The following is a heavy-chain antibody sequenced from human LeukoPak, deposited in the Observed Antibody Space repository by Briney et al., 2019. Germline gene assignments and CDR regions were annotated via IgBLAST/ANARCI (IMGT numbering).Heavy chain of an antibody. J-gene: IGHJ6*03. Sequence: GGSLRLSCAASGFTFSSYWMSWVRQAPGKGLKWVANIKQDGSEKYYVDSVKGRFTISRDNAKNSLYLQMNSLGAEDTAVYYCAKARSSSWYLDSMDVWGKGTTVTVSS. CDR3: AKARSSSWYLDSMDV. V-gene: IGHV3-7*03. D-gene: IGHD6-13*01. CDR1: GFTFSSYW. CDR2: IKQDGSEK.